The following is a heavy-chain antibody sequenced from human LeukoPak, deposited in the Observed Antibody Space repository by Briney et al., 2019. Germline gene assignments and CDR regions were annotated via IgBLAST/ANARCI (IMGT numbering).Heavy chain of an antibody. CDR2: GNDGGGT. CDR3: AKNGQSGFSFDP. J-gene: IGHJ5*02. CDR1: GGSFSAYY. V-gene: IGHV4-34*01. D-gene: IGHD5-12*01. Sequence: EASETLSLTCAVYGGSFSAYYWSWIRQSPGKGLEWIGEGNDGGGTKFNPSLKSRVSKSADTSKNQFSLKLSSVTAADTAVYHCAKNGQSGFSFDPWGQGTLVTVSS.